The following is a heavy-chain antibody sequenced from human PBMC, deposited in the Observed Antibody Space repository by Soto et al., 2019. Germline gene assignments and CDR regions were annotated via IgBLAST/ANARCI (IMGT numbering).Heavy chain of an antibody. V-gene: IGHV1-46*01. J-gene: IGHJ4*02. CDR2: INPASGST. Sequence: QVQLVQSGAEVKKPGASVKVSCRTSVYTFTHYYIHWVRQAPGQGLEWLGIINPASGSTNYAQDFQGRVTLTMDTSTTTVYMELSSLRAEDTAIFYWARDLAAGDHWGQGTLVTVSS. CDR1: VYTFTHYY. D-gene: IGHD6-13*01. CDR3: ARDLAAGDH.